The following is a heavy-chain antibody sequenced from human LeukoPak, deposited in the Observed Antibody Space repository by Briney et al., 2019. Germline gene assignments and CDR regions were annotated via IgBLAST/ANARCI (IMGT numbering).Heavy chain of an antibody. D-gene: IGHD2-2*01. CDR1: GYTFTSYD. CDR2: MNPNSGNT. V-gene: IGHV1-8*01. J-gene: IGHJ5*02. CDR3: ARGGSTSARRYNWFDP. Sequence: ASVKVSCKASGYTFTSYDINWVRQATGQGLEWMGWMNPNSGNTGYAQKFQGRVTMTRNTSISTAYMELSSLRSEDTAVYYCARGGSTSARRYNWFDPWGQGTLVTVSS.